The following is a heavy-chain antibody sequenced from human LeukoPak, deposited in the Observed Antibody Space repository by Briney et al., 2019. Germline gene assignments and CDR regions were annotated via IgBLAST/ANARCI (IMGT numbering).Heavy chain of an antibody. V-gene: IGHV4-59*12. Sequence: SETLSLTCSVSGASMSGYYWSWIRQPPGKGLEYIGNIFYIGTTNYNPSLKSRVTISVDTSKNQFSLKLSSVTAADTAVYYCVREVPTTGRVLWGQGTMVTVSS. D-gene: IGHD1-14*01. J-gene: IGHJ3*01. CDR2: IFYIGTT. CDR3: VREVPTTGRVL. CDR1: GASMSGYY.